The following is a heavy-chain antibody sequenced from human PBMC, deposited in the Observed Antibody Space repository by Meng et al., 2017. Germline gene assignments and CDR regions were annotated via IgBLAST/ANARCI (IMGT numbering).Heavy chain of an antibody. CDR3: ARDTVGATLYYYGMDV. Sequence: SVKVSCKASGYTFTSYAISWLRQAPGQGLEWMGGIIPIFGTANYAQKFQGRVTINTDESTSKAYMELSRLRAEDTAVYYCARDTVGATLYYYGMDVWGQGTMVTFAS. D-gene: IGHD1-26*01. J-gene: IGHJ6*01. CDR1: GYTFTSYA. V-gene: IGHV1-69*05. CDR2: IIPIFGTA.